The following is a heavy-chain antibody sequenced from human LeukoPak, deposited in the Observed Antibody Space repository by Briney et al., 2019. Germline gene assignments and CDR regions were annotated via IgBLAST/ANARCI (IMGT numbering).Heavy chain of an antibody. V-gene: IGHV3-21*01. J-gene: IGHJ4*02. CDR1: VFTFSSYS. CDR3: ASTIFGSGSYSGDY. D-gene: IGHD3-10*01. Sequence: GGSLRLSCAASVFTFSSYSMNWVRQAPGKGLECVSSVSSSSSYIYYADSVKGRFTISRDNAKNSLYLQMNSLRAEDTAVYYCASTIFGSGSYSGDYWGQGTLVTVSS. CDR2: VSSSSSYI.